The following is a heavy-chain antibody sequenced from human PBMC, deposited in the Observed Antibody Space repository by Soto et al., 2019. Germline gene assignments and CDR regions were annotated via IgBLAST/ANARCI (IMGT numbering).Heavy chain of an antibody. CDR2: INPSGGST. Sequence: ASEKVSFKASECTFPSYYMHWVRQAPGQGLEWMGIINPSGGSTSYAQKFQGRVTMTRDTSTSTVYMELSSLRSADTAVYYCASLRVVRGVDDAFDIWGQGTMVTRLL. CDR3: ASLRVVRGVDDAFDI. D-gene: IGHD3-10*01. J-gene: IGHJ3*02. V-gene: IGHV1-46*03. CDR1: ECTFPSYY.